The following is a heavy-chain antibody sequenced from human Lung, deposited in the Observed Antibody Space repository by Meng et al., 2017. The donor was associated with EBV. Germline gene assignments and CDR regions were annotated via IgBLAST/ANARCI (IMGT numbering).Heavy chain of an antibody. V-gene: IGHV1-46*01. J-gene: IGHJ4*02. D-gene: IGHD5-24*01. CDR2: INPSGGST. CDR1: GYTFTNYA. Sequence: QVQLVQSGSELKKPGASGKVSCKASGYTFTNYAMHWVRQAPGQGLEWMGVINPSGGSTTYSQKFQGRLTMTRDTSTSAVYMELSSLRSEDTAIYYCARSPLDGYNYHFDYWGQGTLVTVSS. CDR3: ARSPLDGYNYHFDY.